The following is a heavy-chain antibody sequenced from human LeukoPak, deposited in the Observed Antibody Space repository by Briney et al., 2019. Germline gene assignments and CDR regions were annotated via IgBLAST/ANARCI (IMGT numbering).Heavy chain of an antibody. D-gene: IGHD5-18*01. J-gene: IGHJ4*02. CDR2: INPEGSEK. CDR1: GLTFSSSW. CDR3: ARDLAYSRLDY. V-gene: IGHV3-7*01. Sequence: GRSLRLSCAVSGLTFSSSWMDWVRQAPGKGLEWVASINPEGSEKYSADSVKGRFTISRDNAKNSLYLQMDSLRVEDTAFYYCARDLAYSRLDYWGQGMLVTVSS.